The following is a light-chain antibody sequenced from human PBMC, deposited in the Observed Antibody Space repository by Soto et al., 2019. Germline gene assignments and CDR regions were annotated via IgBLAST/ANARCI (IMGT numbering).Light chain of an antibody. CDR2: WSS. J-gene: IGKJ3*01. Sequence: DIVMTQSPDSLAVSLGERATINCKSSQSVLHSSNNKDYLAWYQQKPGQPPKLLIYWSSTRESGVPDRFGGSGYGTDVPLPIRILQAEHVAVYYCEQWPRHPFVTFGPGTKVDI. CDR3: EQWPRHPFVT. CDR1: QSVLHSSNNKDY. V-gene: IGKV4-1*01.